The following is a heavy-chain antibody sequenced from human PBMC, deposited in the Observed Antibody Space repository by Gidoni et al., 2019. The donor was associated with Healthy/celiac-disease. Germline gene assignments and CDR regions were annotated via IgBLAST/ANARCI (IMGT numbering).Heavy chain of an antibody. CDR2: ISYDGSNK. Sequence: QVQLVESGGGVVQPGRSLSLSCAASGFSFSTSGMHWVRQAPGTGLGWVAVISYDGSNKYYADSVKGRFTISRDNSKNTLYLQMNSLRAEDTAVYYCAKDTPLHYYDSSGPFDIWGQGTMVTVSS. J-gene: IGHJ3*02. D-gene: IGHD3-22*01. CDR1: GFSFSTSG. V-gene: IGHV3-30*18. CDR3: AKDTPLHYYDSSGPFDI.